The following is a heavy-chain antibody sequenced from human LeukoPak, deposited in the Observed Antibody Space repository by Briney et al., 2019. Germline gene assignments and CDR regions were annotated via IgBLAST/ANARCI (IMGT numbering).Heavy chain of an antibody. Sequence: GGSLRLSCAASGFTFSSYEMNWVRQAPGKGLEWVSYISVIGYNIYYADSVKGRFTISKDNAKNSLYLQMNSLRAEDTAVYYCAREGRYYGSGSHRDGFDIWGQGTMVTVSS. D-gene: IGHD3-10*01. J-gene: IGHJ3*02. CDR2: ISVIGYNI. CDR3: AREGRYYGSGSHRDGFDI. CDR1: GFTFSSYE. V-gene: IGHV3-48*03.